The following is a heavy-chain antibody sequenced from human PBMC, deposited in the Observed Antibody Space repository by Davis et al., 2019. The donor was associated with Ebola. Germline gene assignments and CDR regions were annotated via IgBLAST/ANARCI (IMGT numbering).Heavy chain of an antibody. CDR2: IYPGDSDT. V-gene: IGHV5-51*01. CDR3: ARVQGSSVYYYYYGMDV. J-gene: IGHJ6*02. D-gene: IGHD6-6*01. Sequence: GESLKISCKSSGYSFTSYWIGWVRQMPGEGLEWMGVIYPGDSDTRYSPSFQGQVTISADKSISTAYLQWSSLRASDTAVYYCARVQGSSVYYYYYGMDVWGQGTTVTVSS. CDR1: GYSFTSYW.